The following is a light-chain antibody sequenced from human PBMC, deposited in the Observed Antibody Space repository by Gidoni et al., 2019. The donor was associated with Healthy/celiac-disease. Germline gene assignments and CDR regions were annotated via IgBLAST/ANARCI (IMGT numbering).Light chain of an antibody. J-gene: IGKJ4*01. CDR3: QQRSNWLT. CDR1: PSVSSY. V-gene: IGKV3-11*01. Sequence: EIVLTQSPATLSLFPGERATLSCRASPSVSSYLAWYQQKPGQAPRLLIYDASNRATGIPARFSGSGSGTDFTLTISSLEPEDFAVYYCQQRSNWLTFGGGTKVEIK. CDR2: DAS.